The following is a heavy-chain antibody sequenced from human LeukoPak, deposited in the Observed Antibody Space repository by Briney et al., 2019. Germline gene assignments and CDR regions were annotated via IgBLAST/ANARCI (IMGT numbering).Heavy chain of an antibody. CDR2: IIPILGIA. V-gene: IGHV1-69*04. CDR3: ASLMDRIQLWSGDAFDI. J-gene: IGHJ3*02. Sequence: SVKASCKASGGTFSSYAISWVRQAPGQGLEWMGRIIPILGIANYAQKFQGRVTITADKSTSTAYMELSSLRSEDTAVYYCASLMDRIQLWSGDAFDIWGQGTMVTVSS. CDR1: GGTFSSYA. D-gene: IGHD5-18*01.